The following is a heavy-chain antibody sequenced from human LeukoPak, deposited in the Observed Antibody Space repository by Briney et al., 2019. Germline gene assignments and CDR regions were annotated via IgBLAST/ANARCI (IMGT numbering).Heavy chain of an antibody. J-gene: IGHJ4*02. CDR1: GGSISSYY. CDR3: ARVGSSGWYSGDY. D-gene: IGHD6-19*01. V-gene: IGHV4-59*01. Sequence: TSETLFLTCTVSGGSISSYYWSWIRQPPGKGLERIGYIYYSGSTNYNPSLKSRVTISVDTSKNQFSLKLSSVTAADTAVYYCARVGSSGWYSGDYWGQGTLVTVSS. CDR2: IYYSGST.